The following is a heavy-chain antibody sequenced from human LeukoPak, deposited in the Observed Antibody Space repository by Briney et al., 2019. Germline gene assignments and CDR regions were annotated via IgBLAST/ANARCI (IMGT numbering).Heavy chain of an antibody. CDR2: ISYDGSNK. CDR1: GFTFSSYA. J-gene: IGHJ6*03. Sequence: PGGSLRLSCAASGFTFSSYAMHWVRQAPGKGLEWVAVISYDGSNKYYADSVKGRFTISRDNSKNTLYLQMNSLRAEDTAVYYCAKGHYYYYYYMDVWGKGTTVTVSS. CDR3: AKGHYYYYYYMDV. V-gene: IGHV3-30*01.